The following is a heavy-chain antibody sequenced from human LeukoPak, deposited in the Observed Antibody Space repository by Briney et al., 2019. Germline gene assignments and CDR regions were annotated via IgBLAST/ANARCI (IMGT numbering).Heavy chain of an antibody. V-gene: IGHV1-8*01. CDR3: ARDLRPRRRDGYNRISGY. CDR1: GYTFTSYD. CDR2: MNPNSGNT. J-gene: IGHJ4*02. D-gene: IGHD5-24*01. Sequence: GASVRVSCKASGYTFTSYDINWVRQATGQGLEWMGWMNPNSGNTGYAQKFQGRVTMTRNTSISTAYMELSSLRSEDTAVYYCARDLRPRRRDGYNRISGYWGQGTLVTVSS.